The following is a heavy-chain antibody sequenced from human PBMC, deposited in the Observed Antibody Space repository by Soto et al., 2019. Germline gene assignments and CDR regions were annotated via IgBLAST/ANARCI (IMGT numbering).Heavy chain of an antibody. CDR3: ARGYYDFWSGYFGDYYYYGMDV. J-gene: IGHJ6*02. D-gene: IGHD3-3*01. V-gene: IGHV1-18*01. Sequence: ASVKVSCKAPGYTFTSYGISWVRQAAGQGLEWMGWISAYNGNTNYAQKLQGRVTMTTDTSTSTAYMELRSLRSDDTAVYYCARGYYDFWSGYFGDYYYYGMDVWGQGTTVTVS. CDR2: ISAYNGNT. CDR1: GYTFTSYG.